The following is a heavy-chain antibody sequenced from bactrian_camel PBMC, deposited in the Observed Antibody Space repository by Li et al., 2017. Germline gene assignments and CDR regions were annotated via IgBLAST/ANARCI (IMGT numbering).Heavy chain of an antibody. Sequence: HVQLVESGGGSVQAGGSLRLSCAASGFTASPYTVSWVRQAPGKGLEWVSGIVADGSNTYYADSVKGRFTISRDNAKNRVYLQMNNLQSGDTGLYFCVTVAFGHCGGGYWGQGTQVTVS. CDR3: VTVAFGHCGGGY. CDR2: IVADGSNT. V-gene: IGHV3S7*01. J-gene: IGHJ6*01. D-gene: IGHD7*01. CDR1: GFTASPYT.